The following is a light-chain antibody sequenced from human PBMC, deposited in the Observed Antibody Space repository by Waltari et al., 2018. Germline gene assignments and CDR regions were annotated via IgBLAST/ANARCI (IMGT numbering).Light chain of an antibody. J-gene: IGLJ2*01. CDR3: CSYASGSTFV. CDR2: EVT. Sequence: QSALTQPASVSGSPGQSITISCAGTRSDVGNYNLVSWYQQHAGQAPKHMIYEVTKRPSGVSNRFSGSKSGNTASLTISGLQAEDEADYYCCSYASGSTFVFGGGTKLTVL. CDR1: RSDVGNYNL. V-gene: IGLV2-23*02.